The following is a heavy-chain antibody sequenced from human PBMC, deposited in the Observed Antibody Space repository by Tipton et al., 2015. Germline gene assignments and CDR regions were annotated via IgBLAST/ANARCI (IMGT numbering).Heavy chain of an antibody. J-gene: IGHJ4*02. V-gene: IGHV4-59*01. CDR3: ARARGRHGGLFDS. D-gene: IGHD4-23*01. CDR1: SDSISKYY. Sequence: LRLSCSVSSDSISKYYWSWIRQPPGRELEWIGYIQYSGSTNYNPSLKSRVTISVDTSKIQFSLKMSSVTASDTAVYYCARARGRHGGLFDSWGQGILVTVSS. CDR2: IQYSGST.